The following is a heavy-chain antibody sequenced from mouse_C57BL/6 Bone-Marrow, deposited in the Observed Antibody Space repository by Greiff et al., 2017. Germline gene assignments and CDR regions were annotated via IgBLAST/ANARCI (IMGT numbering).Heavy chain of an antibody. D-gene: IGHD1-3*01. Sequence: EVQGVESGAELVRPGASVKLSCTASGFNIKDDYMHWVKQRPEQSLEWIGWIDPENGDTEYASKFQGKATITADTSSNTAYLQLSSLTSEDTAVYYCTTEVYWGQGTTLTVSS. CDR1: GFNIKDDY. J-gene: IGHJ2*01. CDR3: TTEVY. V-gene: IGHV14-4*01. CDR2: IDPENGDT.